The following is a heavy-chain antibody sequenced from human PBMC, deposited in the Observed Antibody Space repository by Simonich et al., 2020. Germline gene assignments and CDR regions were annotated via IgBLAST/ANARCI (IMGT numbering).Heavy chain of an antibody. CDR2: ISGSGGRT. CDR1: GFTFSSYV. V-gene: IGHV3-23*01. Sequence: GGGLVQPGGSLRLSCAASGFTFSSYVISWVRQAPGKGLEGVTAISGSGGRTYYADSVKGRFTISRDNSKNTLYLQMNSLRAEDTAVYYCAKDLGERITMIVVVIDAFDIWAKGQWSPSLQ. D-gene: IGHD3-22*01. J-gene: IGHJ3*02. CDR3: AKDLGERITMIVVVIDAFDI.